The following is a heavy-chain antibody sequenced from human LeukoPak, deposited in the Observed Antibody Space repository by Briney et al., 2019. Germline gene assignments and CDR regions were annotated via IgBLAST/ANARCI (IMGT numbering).Heavy chain of an antibody. CDR2: IYYSGST. J-gene: IGHJ6*03. V-gene: IGHV4-31*03. Sequence: PSQTLSLTCTVSGGSISSGGYYWSWIRQHPGKGLEWIGYIYYSGSTYYNPSLKSRVTISVDTSKNQFSLKLSSVTAADTAVYYCARGHPYYYYMDVWGKGTTVTVSS. CDR1: GGSISSGGYY. CDR3: ARGHPYYYYMDV.